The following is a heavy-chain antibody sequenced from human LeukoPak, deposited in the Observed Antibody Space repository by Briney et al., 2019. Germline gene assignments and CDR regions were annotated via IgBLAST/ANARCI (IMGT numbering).Heavy chain of an antibody. CDR2: IHYSGST. Sequence: PSETLSLTCTVSDDSISSSSYYWGWIRQPPGKGLEWLGTIHYSGSTYYNPSLQSRVTISVDTSKNQFSLNLNSVTAADTAVYYCARGGAARLHFQNWGQGTLVTVSS. D-gene: IGHD6-6*01. CDR1: DDSISSSSYY. V-gene: IGHV4-39*07. CDR3: ARGGAARLHFQN. J-gene: IGHJ1*01.